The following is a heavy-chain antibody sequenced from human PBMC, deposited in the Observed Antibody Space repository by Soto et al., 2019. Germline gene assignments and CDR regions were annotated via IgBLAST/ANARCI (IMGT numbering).Heavy chain of an antibody. Sequence: ASVKVSCKASGATFSSYALSWVRQAPGQGLEWMGGIIPIFGTANYAQKFQGRVTITADESTSTAYMELSSLRSEDTAVYYCARDGYSHGYGRGYYGMDVWGQGTTVTVSS. D-gene: IGHD5-18*01. CDR3: ARDGYSHGYGRGYYGMDV. CDR1: GATFSSYA. CDR2: IIPIFGTA. V-gene: IGHV1-69*13. J-gene: IGHJ6*02.